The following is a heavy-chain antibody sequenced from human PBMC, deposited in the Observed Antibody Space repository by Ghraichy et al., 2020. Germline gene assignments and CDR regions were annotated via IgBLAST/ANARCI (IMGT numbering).Heavy chain of an antibody. V-gene: IGHV3-23*01. J-gene: IGHJ4*02. CDR2: ISGSGGST. D-gene: IGHD5-24*01. CDR3: AKVRDGYNYVREFDY. Sequence: GGSLRLSCAASGFTFSSYAMSWVRQAPGKGLEWVSAISGSGGSTYYADSVKGRFTISRDNSKNTLYLQMNSLRAEDTAVYYCAKVRDGYNYVREFDYWGQGTLVTVSS. CDR1: GFTFSSYA.